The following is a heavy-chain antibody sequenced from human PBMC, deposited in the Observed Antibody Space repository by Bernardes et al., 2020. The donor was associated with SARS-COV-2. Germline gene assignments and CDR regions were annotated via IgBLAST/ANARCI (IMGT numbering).Heavy chain of an antibody. D-gene: IGHD4-17*01. J-gene: IGHJ2*01. Sequence: GGSLRLSCAASGFNFSSYAMNWVRQAPGKGLQWVSSITASTTYIQYTDSVEGRFTVSRDNAKNSLYLEMTSLRAEDTAIYYCARILRDNGFGSRYYDLWGRGTLVTVSS. CDR3: ARILRDNGFGSRYYDL. CDR2: ITASTTYI. CDR1: GFNFSSYA. V-gene: IGHV3-21*01.